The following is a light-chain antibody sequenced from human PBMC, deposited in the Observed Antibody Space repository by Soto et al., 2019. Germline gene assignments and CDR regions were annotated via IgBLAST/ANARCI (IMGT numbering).Light chain of an antibody. CDR1: QSISSSY. CDR2: ATS. J-gene: IGKJ1*01. Sequence: EIVLTQSPGTLSLSPGERATLSCRASQSISSSYLAWYRQKPGQTPRLLIYATSSRATGIPDRFSGSGSGTDFTLTISRLEPEDLAVYYCQHSRTFGQGTKVDIK. V-gene: IGKV3-20*01. CDR3: QHSRT.